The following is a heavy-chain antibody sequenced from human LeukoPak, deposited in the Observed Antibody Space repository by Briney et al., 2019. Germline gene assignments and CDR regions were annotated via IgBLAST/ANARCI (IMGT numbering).Heavy chain of an antibody. CDR3: ARGYCSGGSCYPDY. CDR2: INAGNGNT. D-gene: IGHD2-15*01. J-gene: IGHJ4*02. Sequence: GASVKVSCKASGYTFTSYAMHWVRQAPGRRLEWMGWINAGNGNTKYSQKFQGRVTITRDTSASTAYMELSSLRSEDTAVYYCARGYCSGGSCYPDYWGQGTLVTVSS. CDR1: GYTFTSYA. V-gene: IGHV1-3*01.